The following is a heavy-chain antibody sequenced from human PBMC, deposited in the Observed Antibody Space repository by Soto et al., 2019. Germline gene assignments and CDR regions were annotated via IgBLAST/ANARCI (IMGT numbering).Heavy chain of an antibody. Sequence: QVQLVQSGGEVKKPGASVKVSCKAAGYTFTSHGISWVRQAPGQGLEWMGWISTFHGSINYAQKFQGRVTMTTDTSTSTAYMELRSLRSDDTAVYYCARFYGSGWPRGYFDYWGQGTPVTVSA. J-gene: IGHJ4*02. CDR3: ARFYGSGWPRGYFDY. CDR1: GYTFTSHG. D-gene: IGHD6-19*01. V-gene: IGHV1-18*01. CDR2: ISTFHGSI.